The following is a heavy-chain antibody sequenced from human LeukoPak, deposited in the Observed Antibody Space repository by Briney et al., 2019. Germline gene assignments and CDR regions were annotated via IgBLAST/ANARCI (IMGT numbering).Heavy chain of an antibody. CDR2: IYYSGST. V-gene: IGHV4-39*07. D-gene: IGHD3-10*01. Sequence: SETLSLTCTVSGGSISSSGYYWGWIRQPPGKGLEWIGGIYYSGSTYYNPSLKSRVTISVDTSKNQFSLKLTSVTAADTAVYFCARGGYYGSGNDFRFDPWGQGTLVTVSS. CDR1: GGSISSSGYY. J-gene: IGHJ5*02. CDR3: ARGGYYGSGNDFRFDP.